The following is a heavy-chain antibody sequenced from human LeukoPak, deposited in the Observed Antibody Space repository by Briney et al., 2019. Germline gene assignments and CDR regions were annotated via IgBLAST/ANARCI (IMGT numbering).Heavy chain of an antibody. Sequence: PGGPLRLSCAASGFTFSSYAMSWVRQAPGKGLEWVSAISGSGGSTYYADSVKGRFTISRDNSKNTLYLQMNSLRAEDTAVYYCANIVVVVAAAPFDYWGQGTLVTVSS. J-gene: IGHJ4*02. CDR2: ISGSGGST. D-gene: IGHD2-15*01. CDR3: ANIVVVVAAAPFDY. V-gene: IGHV3-23*01. CDR1: GFTFSSYA.